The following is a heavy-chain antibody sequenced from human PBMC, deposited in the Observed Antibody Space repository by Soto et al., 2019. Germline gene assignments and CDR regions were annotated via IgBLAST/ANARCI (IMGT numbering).Heavy chain of an antibody. J-gene: IGHJ6*02. CDR3: ASLRNYDFWSGYYDYTYSGMDV. CDR1: AFTFSRYA. CDR2: ISYDGNNE. V-gene: IGHV3-30*04. Sequence: GGSLRLSCAASAFTFSRYAMHWVRQPPGKGLEWVAVISYDGNNEVYADSVKGRFTISRDNSMNTLYLQMNILRAGDTAVYYCASLRNYDFWSGYYDYTYSGMDVWGQGTTVTVSS. D-gene: IGHD3-3*01.